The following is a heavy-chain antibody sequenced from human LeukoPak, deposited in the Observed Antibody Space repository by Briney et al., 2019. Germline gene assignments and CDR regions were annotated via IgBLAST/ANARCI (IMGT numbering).Heavy chain of an antibody. V-gene: IGHV4-59*08. Sequence: KSSETLSLTCTVSGGSISSYYWSWIRQPPGKGLEWIGYIYYSGSTNYNPSLKSRVTISVDTSKNQFSLKLSSVTAADTAVYYCARHTFYFDYWGQGTLVTVSS. D-gene: IGHD3-16*01. CDR2: IYYSGST. J-gene: IGHJ4*02. CDR1: GGSISSYY. CDR3: ARHTFYFDY.